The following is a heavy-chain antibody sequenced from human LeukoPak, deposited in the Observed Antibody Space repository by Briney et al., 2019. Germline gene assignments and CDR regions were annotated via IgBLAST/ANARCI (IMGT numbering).Heavy chain of an antibody. Sequence: PSETLSLTSPVSGGSISSYYWSWIRQPPGEGLEWIGYIYYSGSTNYNPSLKSRVTISVDTSKNQFSLKLSSVTAADTAVYYCARQGYDILTGYDYWGQGTLVTVSS. V-gene: IGHV4-59*01. CDR2: IYYSGST. J-gene: IGHJ4*02. D-gene: IGHD3-9*01. CDR1: GGSISSYY. CDR3: ARQGYDILTGYDY.